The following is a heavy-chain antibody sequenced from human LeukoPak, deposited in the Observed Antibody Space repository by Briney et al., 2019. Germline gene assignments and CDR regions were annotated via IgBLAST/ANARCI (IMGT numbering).Heavy chain of an antibody. D-gene: IGHD4-11*01. CDR3: ARVGSLVTVTTGLFYYYYYMDV. CDR1: GGSISSGSYY. Sequence: PSQTLSLTCTVSGGSISSGSYYWSWIRQPARKGLEWIGRIYTSGSTNYNPSLKSRVTISVDTSKNQFSLKLSSVTAADTAVYYCARVGSLVTVTTGLFYYYYYMDVWGKGTTVTVSS. V-gene: IGHV4-61*02. CDR2: IYTSGST. J-gene: IGHJ6*03.